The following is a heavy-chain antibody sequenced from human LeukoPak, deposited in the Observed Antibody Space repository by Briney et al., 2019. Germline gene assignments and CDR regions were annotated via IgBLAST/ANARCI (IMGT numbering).Heavy chain of an antibody. Sequence: GESLKISCKGSGYSFTSYWIGWVRQMPGKGLEWMGIIYPGDSDTRYSPSFQGQVTISTDKSISTAYLQWSSPKASVTAMYYCAGLSPASGWFYYFDYWGQGTLVTVSS. D-gene: IGHD6-19*01. V-gene: IGHV5-51*01. CDR3: AGLSPASGWFYYFDY. CDR2: IYPGDSDT. CDR1: GYSFTSYW. J-gene: IGHJ4*02.